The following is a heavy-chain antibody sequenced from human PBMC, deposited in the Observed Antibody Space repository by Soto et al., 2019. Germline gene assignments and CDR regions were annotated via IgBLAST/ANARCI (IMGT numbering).Heavy chain of an antibody. V-gene: IGHV4-31*03. CDR2: VYYSGNS. CDR1: GASVSSSTGYY. J-gene: IGHJ4*02. Sequence: QVLLQESGPGLVKPSQTLSLTCTVSGASVSSSTGYYWSWIRQHPGKGLEWIGYVYYSGNSYSNQSLRSRVSISVDTSKNDFSLRLTSVTDADTALYYCAREHGTKGVIDYWGQGTLVTVSS. D-gene: IGHD1-7*01. CDR3: AREHGTKGVIDY.